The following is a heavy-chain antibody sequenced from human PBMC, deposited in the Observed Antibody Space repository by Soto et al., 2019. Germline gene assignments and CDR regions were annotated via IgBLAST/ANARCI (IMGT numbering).Heavy chain of an antibody. Sequence: GWSLRLSCAAAGFTFRTYGMNWVRRAPGGGLEWVASISSSGSFIYYADSVKGRFTISREDAEKSLYLQMNSLRAEDTALYYCAREPEGIAAALDYWGRGTLVTASS. D-gene: IGHD6-13*01. CDR1: GFTFRTYG. V-gene: IGHV3-21*01. J-gene: IGHJ4*02. CDR3: AREPEGIAAALDY. CDR2: ISSSGSFI.